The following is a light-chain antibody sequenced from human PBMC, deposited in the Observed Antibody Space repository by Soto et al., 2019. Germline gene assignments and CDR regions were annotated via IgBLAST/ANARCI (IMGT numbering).Light chain of an antibody. CDR1: SSDVGGYNY. V-gene: IGLV2-14*01. Sequence: QSALTQPASVSGSPGQSITISCTGTSSDVGGYNYVSWYQQHPGKAPKLMIYDVSNRPSGVSNRFSGSKSGNTASLTISGLQAECEADYYCSSYTSSSTRLYVFGTGTKLTVL. CDR2: DVS. J-gene: IGLJ1*01. CDR3: SSYTSSSTRLYV.